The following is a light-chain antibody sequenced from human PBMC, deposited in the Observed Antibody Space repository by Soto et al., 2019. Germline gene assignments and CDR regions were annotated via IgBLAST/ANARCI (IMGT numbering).Light chain of an antibody. Sequence: QSALTQPASVSGSPGQSITISCTGTNSDIGGYNYVSWYQQHPGIAPKLMIYDVSNRPSGVSYRFSGSKSGNTASLTISGLQAGDEADYYCSSYTSRSTLGVFGGGTKLTVL. J-gene: IGLJ2*01. CDR1: NSDIGGYNY. CDR3: SSYTSRSTLGV. V-gene: IGLV2-14*03. CDR2: DVS.